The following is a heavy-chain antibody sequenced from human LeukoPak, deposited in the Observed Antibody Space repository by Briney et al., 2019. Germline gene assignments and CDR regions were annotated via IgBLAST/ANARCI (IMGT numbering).Heavy chain of an antibody. CDR3: ARDLAYSNYPYYYYYYMDV. D-gene: IGHD4-11*01. CDR2: INTDGSGT. V-gene: IGHV3-74*01. J-gene: IGHJ6*03. CDR1: GFTFSSYW. Sequence: GGSLRLSCAASGFTFSSYWMHWVRQAPGKGLVLVSRINTDGSGTSYADSVKGRFTISRDNAENTLYLQMNSLRAEDTAVYYCARDLAYSNYPYYYYYYMDVWGKGTTVTVSS.